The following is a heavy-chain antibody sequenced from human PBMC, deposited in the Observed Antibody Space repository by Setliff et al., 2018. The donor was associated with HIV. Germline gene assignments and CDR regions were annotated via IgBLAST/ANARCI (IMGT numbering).Heavy chain of an antibody. V-gene: IGHV4-61*02. J-gene: IGHJ3*02. CDR3: ARALSISMVLRGSFDI. CDR1: GGSISSGLNY. Sequence: SETLSLTCTVSGGSISSGLNYWSWFRQPAGKGLEWIGRIYTSGNTDYNPSLKSRVNISVDTSKNQFSLKLSSVTAADTAVYYCARALSISMVLRGSFDIWGQGTVVTVSS. CDR2: IYTSGNT. D-gene: IGHD3-10*01.